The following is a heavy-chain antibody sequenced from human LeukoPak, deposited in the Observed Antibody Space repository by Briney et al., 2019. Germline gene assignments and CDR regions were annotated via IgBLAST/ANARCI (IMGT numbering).Heavy chain of an antibody. CDR1: GGTFSSYA. J-gene: IGHJ3*02. CDR2: IIPIFGTA. CDR3: AREHFQYNWNGDAFDI. Sequence: SVKVSCKASGGTFSSYAISWVRQAPGQGLEWMGGIIPIFGTANYAQKFQGRVTITADESTSTAYMELSSLRSEDTAVYYCAREHFQYNWNGDAFDIWGQGTMVTVSS. V-gene: IGHV1-69*13. D-gene: IGHD1-1*01.